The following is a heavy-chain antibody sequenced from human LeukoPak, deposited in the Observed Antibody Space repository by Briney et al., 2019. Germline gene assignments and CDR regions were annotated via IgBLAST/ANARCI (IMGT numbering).Heavy chain of an antibody. Sequence: GGSLRLSCAASGFNVNNAWMSWVRQAPGKGLEWVGRIRSNSDGGTIDYAAPVKGRFALSRDDSKNTLYLQMNSLQTEGTAVYYCATDFYDTTWGQGTLVTVSS. CDR3: ATDFYDTT. J-gene: IGHJ5*02. V-gene: IGHV3-15*07. CDR2: IRSNSDGGTI. D-gene: IGHD3-22*01. CDR1: GFNVNNAW.